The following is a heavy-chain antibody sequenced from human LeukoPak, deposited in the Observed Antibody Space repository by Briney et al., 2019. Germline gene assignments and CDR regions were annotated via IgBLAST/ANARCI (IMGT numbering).Heavy chain of an antibody. Sequence: GGSLRLSCAASGFTFSSYAMIWVRQAPGKGLEWVSAISGSGGSTYYADSVKGRFTISTDNSKNTLYLQMNSLRAEDTAVYYCAKXLFEYSRSSQXXYXQHWGQXXXVXXSS. J-gene: IGHJ1*01. CDR2: ISGSGGST. D-gene: IGHD6-6*01. V-gene: IGHV3-23*01. CDR1: GFTFSSYA. CDR3: AKXLFEYSRSSQXXYXQH.